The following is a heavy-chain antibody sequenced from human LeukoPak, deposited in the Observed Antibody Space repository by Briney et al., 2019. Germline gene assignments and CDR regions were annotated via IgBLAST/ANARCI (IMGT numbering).Heavy chain of an antibody. V-gene: IGHV4-34*01. Sequence: SETLSLTCAVYGGSFSGYYWSWIRQPPGKGLEWIGEINHSGSTNYNPSLKSRVTISVDTSKNQFSLKLSSVTAADTAVYYCARIRYRYGSLSLDYWGQGTLVTVSS. CDR1: GGSFSGYY. CDR2: INHSGST. CDR3: ARIRYRYGSLSLDY. J-gene: IGHJ4*02. D-gene: IGHD5-18*01.